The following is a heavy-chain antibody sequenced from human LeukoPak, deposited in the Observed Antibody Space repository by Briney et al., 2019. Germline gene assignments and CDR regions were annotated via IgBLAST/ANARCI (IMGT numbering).Heavy chain of an antibody. Sequence: GGSLRLSCVASGFTFSNYWVHWVRQAPGKGLVWVSRTNNDGSSTTYADFVKGRFTSSRDNAKNTLYLQMDSLRAEDTAVYYCTRSVFPYYFDCWGQGTLVTVSS. J-gene: IGHJ4*02. V-gene: IGHV3-74*01. CDR2: TNNDGSST. D-gene: IGHD3-10*02. CDR3: TRSVFPYYFDC. CDR1: GFTFSNYW.